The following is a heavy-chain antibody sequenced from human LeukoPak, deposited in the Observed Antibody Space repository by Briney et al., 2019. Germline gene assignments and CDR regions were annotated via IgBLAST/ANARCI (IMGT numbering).Heavy chain of an antibody. CDR2: INPIFGTA. J-gene: IGHJ4*02. V-gene: IGHV1-69*05. Sequence: GASVKVSCKASGGTFSSYALSWVRQAPGQGLEWMGGINPIFGTANYAQKFQGRVTITTDESTSTAYMEVSSLRAEDTAVYYCAREAAAVAGFIDYWGQGTLVTVSS. CDR1: GGTFSSYA. CDR3: AREAAAVAGFIDY. D-gene: IGHD6-19*01.